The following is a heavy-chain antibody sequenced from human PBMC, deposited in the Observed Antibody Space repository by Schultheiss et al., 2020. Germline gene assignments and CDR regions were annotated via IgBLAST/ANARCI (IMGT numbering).Heavy chain of an antibody. V-gene: IGHV4-30-2*01. CDR3: ARDSGYSDTWEDLDAFDV. J-gene: IGHJ3*01. CDR1: GGSISSGGYY. D-gene: IGHD1-26*01. Sequence: SETLSLTCTVSGGSISSGGYYWSWIRQHPGKGLEWIGYIYHSGSTYYNPSLKSRVTISVDRSKNQFSLKLSSVTAADTAVYYCARDSGYSDTWEDLDAFDVWGHGTLVTVSS. CDR2: IYHSGST.